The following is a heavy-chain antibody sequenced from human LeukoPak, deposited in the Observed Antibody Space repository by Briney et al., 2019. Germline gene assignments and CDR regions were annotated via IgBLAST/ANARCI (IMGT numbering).Heavy chain of an antibody. CDR2: ISSSSSTI. CDR3: AIGRGQWLEGDWYFDL. Sequence: GGSLRLSCAASGFTFSSYSMNWVRQAPGKGLEWVSYISSSSSTIYYADSVKGRFTISRDNAENSLYLQMNSLRAEDTAVYYCAIGRGQWLEGDWYFDLWGRGTLVTVSS. CDR1: GFTFSSYS. J-gene: IGHJ2*01. D-gene: IGHD6-19*01. V-gene: IGHV3-48*04.